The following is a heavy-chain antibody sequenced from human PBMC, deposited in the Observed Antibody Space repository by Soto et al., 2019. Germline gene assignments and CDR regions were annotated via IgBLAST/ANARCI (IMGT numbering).Heavy chain of an antibody. Sequence: QVQLQESGPGLVKPSGTLSLTCAVSSGSISSSNWWRWVRQPPGKGLEWIGEIYHSGSTNYNPSRKSRGTISADKSKNQFSLKLSAVTAADTAVDYCARDSTVTTLAAFDIWGQGTMVTVSS. CDR2: IYHSGST. CDR3: ARDSTVTTLAAFDI. J-gene: IGHJ3*02. D-gene: IGHD4-17*01. V-gene: IGHV4-4*02. CDR1: SGSISSSNW.